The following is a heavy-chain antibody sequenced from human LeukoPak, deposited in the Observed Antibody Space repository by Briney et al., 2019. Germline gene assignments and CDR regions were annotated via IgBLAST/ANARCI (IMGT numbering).Heavy chain of an antibody. V-gene: IGHV4-59*01. J-gene: IGHJ1*01. CDR2: IYYSGST. CDR3: ARGGWYPESFQH. Sequence: SETLSLTCAVYRGSFSGYYWSWIRQPPGKGLEWIGYIYYSGSTNYNPSLKSRVTISVDTSKNQFSLKLSSVTAADTAVYYCARGGWYPESFQHWGQGALVTVSS. D-gene: IGHD6-19*01. CDR1: RGSFSGYY.